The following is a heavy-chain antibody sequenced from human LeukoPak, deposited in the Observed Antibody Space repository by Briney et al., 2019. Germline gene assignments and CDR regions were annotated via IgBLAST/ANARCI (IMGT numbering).Heavy chain of an antibody. J-gene: IGHJ4*02. D-gene: IGHD5-24*01. CDR3: ARDSGRWLQYAFDY. CDR1: GLTFSSYW. CDR2: INTDGSST. Sequence: GGSLRLSCAAAGLTFSSYWMHWVRQAPGKGLVWVSRINTDGSSTSYADSVKGRFTISRDNAKNTLYLQMNSLRAEDTAVYYCARDSGRWLQYAFDYWGQGTLVTVSS. V-gene: IGHV3-74*01.